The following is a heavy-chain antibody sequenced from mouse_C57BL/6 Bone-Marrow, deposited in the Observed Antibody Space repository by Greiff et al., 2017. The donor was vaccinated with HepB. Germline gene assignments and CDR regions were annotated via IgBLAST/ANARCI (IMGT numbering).Heavy chain of an antibody. CDR3: AREKITRFAY. V-gene: IGHV1-64*01. J-gene: IGHJ3*01. D-gene: IGHD1-1*01. Sequence: VQLQQPGAELVKPGASVKLSCKASGYTFTSYWMHWVKQRPGQGLEWIGMIHPNSGSTNYNEKFKSKATLTVDKSSSTAYMQLSSLTSEDSAVYYCAREKITRFAYWGQGTLVTVSA. CDR1: GYTFTSYW. CDR2: IHPNSGST.